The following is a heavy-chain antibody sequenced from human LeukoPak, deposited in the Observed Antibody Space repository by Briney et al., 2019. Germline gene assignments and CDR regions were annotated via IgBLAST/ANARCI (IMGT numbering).Heavy chain of an antibody. Sequence: SETLSLTCTVSGGSISSYYWNWIRLPPGKGLEWIGYIYYSGSTNCNPSLKSRVTISVDTSKNQFSLKLSSVTAADTAVYYCAAGVVIIPSTWGQGTLVTVSS. J-gene: IGHJ5*02. CDR3: AAGVVIIPST. CDR1: GGSISSYY. V-gene: IGHV4-59*08. CDR2: IYYSGST. D-gene: IGHD3-3*01.